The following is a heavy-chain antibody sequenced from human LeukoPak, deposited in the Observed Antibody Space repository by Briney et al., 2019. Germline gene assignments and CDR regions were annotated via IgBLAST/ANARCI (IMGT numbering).Heavy chain of an antibody. D-gene: IGHD3-10*01. CDR2: IIPIFGTA. J-gene: IGHJ6*04. V-gene: IGHV1-69*06. Sequence: ASVKVSCKASGGTFSSYAISWVRQAPVQGLEWMGGIIPIFGTANYTQKFQGRVTITADKSTSTAYMELSSLGSEDTAVYYCARDSTMVRGVIWDYYYGMDVWGKGTTVTVSS. CDR1: GGTFSSYA. CDR3: ARDSTMVRGVIWDYYYGMDV.